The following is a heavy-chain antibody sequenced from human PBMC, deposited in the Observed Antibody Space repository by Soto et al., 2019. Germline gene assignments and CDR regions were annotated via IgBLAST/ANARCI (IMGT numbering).Heavy chain of an antibody. CDR3: ARGRPTGTTCHYMDV. D-gene: IGHD1-1*01. V-gene: IGHV4-34*01. Sequence: QVQLQQWGAGLLKPSETLSLTCAVYGGSFSGYYWSWIRQPPGKGLEWIGEINHSGSTNYNPSLRSRVTIAVDTYKNQFSLKLSSVTAADTAVYYCARGRPTGTTCHYMDVWGKGTTVTVSS. CDR2: INHSGST. J-gene: IGHJ6*03. CDR1: GGSFSGYY.